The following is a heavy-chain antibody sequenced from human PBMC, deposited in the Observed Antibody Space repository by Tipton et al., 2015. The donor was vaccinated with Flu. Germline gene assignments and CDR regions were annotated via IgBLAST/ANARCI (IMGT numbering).Heavy chain of an antibody. J-gene: IGHJ4*02. CDR2: INHSGAT. CDR1: ANSISSDFF. CDR3: AGPLHRDGYNLGH. Sequence: LRLSCAVSANSISSDFFWGWIRQPPGKGLEWIGTINHSGATYYNPSLKSRVTTSMDTSKKQLSLKLRSVTAADTAVYYCAGPLHRDGYNLGHWGQGTLVTVSS. D-gene: IGHD5-24*01. V-gene: IGHV4-38-2*01.